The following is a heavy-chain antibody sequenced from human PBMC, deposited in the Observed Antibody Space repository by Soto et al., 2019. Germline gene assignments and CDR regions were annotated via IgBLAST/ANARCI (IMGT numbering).Heavy chain of an antibody. D-gene: IGHD3-10*01. CDR1: GFTFSSYA. J-gene: IGHJ4*02. V-gene: IGHV3-23*01. Sequence: EVQLLESGGGLVQPGGSLRLSCAASGFTFSSYAMRWVRQAPGKGLGWVSAISGSGGSTYYADSVKGRFTISRDNSKNTVYLQMNSLRGEDTAVYYCARRGSRSYYDYWGQGTLVTVSS. CDR2: ISGSGGST. CDR3: ARRGSRSYYDY.